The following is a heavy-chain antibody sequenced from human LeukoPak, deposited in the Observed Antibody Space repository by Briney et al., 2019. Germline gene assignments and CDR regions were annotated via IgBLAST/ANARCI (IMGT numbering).Heavy chain of an antibody. V-gene: IGHV3-30*04. CDR3: ASGGLRHEYYFDY. D-gene: IGHD3-3*01. CDR2: ISYDESKK. J-gene: IGHJ4*02. CDR1: GFSFSSYA. Sequence: PGGSLRLSCAASGFSFSSYAMHWVRQAPGKGLEWVTIISYDESKKQYADSVKGRFTISRDNSKNTLYLQMNSLRAEDTAVYYCASGGLRHEYYFDYWGQGTLVTVSS.